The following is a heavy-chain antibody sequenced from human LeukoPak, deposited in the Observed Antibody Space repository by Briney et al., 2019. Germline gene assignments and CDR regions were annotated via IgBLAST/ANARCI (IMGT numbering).Heavy chain of an antibody. CDR3: AREHYSSGDFDY. D-gene: IGHD6-19*01. J-gene: IGHJ4*02. CDR1: GDSISSSNW. V-gene: IGHV3-7*04. CDR2: IKQDGSEK. Sequence: ETLSLTCAVSGDSISSSNWWSWVRQPPGKGLEWVANIKQDGSEKYYVDSVKGRFTISRDNAKNSLYLQMNSLRAEDTAVYYCAREHYSSGDFDYWGQGTLVTVSS.